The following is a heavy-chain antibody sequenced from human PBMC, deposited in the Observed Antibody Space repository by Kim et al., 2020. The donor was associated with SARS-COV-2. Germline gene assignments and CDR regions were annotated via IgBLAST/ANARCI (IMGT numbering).Heavy chain of an antibody. CDR1: GGSISSGGYY. Sequence: SETLSLTCTVSGGSISSGGYYWSWIRQHPGKGLEWIGYIYYSGSTYYNPSLKSRVTISVDTSKNQFSLKLSSVTAADTAVYYCARGVMVRGVIGSWLGGYWGQGTLVTVSS. J-gene: IGHJ4*02. D-gene: IGHD3-10*01. CDR3: ARGVMVRGVIGSWLGGY. V-gene: IGHV4-31*03. CDR2: IYYSGST.